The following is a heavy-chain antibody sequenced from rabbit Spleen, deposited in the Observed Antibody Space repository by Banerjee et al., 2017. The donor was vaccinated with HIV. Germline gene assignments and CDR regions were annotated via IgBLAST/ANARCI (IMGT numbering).Heavy chain of an antibody. CDR1: GFDFSSTYY. D-gene: IGHD1-1*01. CDR2: IGVGSSSIT. Sequence: QSLEESGGGLVQPEGSLTLTCKASGFDFSSTYYMCWVRQAPGKGLEWIACIGVGSSSITYYASWAKGRFTISKASSTTVTLQMTSLTAADTATYFCARHQTGTSGWNLALWGQGTLVTVS. CDR3: ARHQTGTSGWNLAL. J-gene: IGHJ3*01. V-gene: IGHV1S40*01.